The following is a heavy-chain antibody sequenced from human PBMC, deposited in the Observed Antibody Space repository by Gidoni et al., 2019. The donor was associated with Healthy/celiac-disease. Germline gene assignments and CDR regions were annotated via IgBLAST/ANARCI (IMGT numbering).Heavy chain of an antibody. D-gene: IGHD3-22*01. Sequence: QVQLVESGGGLVKPGGSLRLSCAASGFTCSDYYMSWIRQAPGKGLEWVSYISSSGSTIYYADSVKGRFTISRDNAKNSLYLQMNSLSAEDTAVYYCARDSQYYYDSWGRYYFDYWGQGTLVTVSS. V-gene: IGHV3-11*01. J-gene: IGHJ4*02. CDR2: ISSSGSTI. CDR1: GFTCSDYY. CDR3: ARDSQYYYDSWGRYYFDY.